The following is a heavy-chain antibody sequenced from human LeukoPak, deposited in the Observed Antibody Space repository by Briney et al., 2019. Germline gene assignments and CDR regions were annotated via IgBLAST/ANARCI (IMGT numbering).Heavy chain of an antibody. CDR1: SGSFSGYH. D-gene: IGHD5-24*01. CDR2: INHSGST. Sequence: PSETLSLTCAVYSGSFSGYHWSWIRQPPGKGLEWIGEINHSGSTSHNPSLKSRVTISVDTSKNQFSLKLTSVTAADTALYYCARGDGRDGYKGKLDYWGQGTLVTVSS. CDR3: ARGDGRDGYKGKLDY. J-gene: IGHJ4*02. V-gene: IGHV4-34*01.